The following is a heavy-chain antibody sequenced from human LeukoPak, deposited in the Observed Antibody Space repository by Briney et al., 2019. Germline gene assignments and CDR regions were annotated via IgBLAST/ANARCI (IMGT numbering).Heavy chain of an antibody. CDR3: AMGSPDEALDY. D-gene: IGHD1-26*01. V-gene: IGHV3-74*01. J-gene: IGHJ4*02. CDR1: GFTFSSYW. CDR2: IKTDGSST. Sequence: GGSLRLSCAASGFTFSSYWMHWVRQAPGKGLVWVSRIKTDGSSTSYADSVKGRFTISRDNAKNKLYLQMNSPRAEDTAVYYCAMGSPDEALDYWGQGTLVIVSS.